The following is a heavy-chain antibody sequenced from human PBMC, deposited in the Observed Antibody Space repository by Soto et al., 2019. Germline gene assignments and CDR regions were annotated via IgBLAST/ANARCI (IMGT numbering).Heavy chain of an antibody. CDR1: GFSLSSYG. CDR2: ISYDGSNK. V-gene: IGHV3-30*18. J-gene: IGHJ6*02. Sequence: QVQLVESGGGVVQPGRSLRLSCAASGFSLSSYGMHWVRQAPGKGLEWVALISYDGSNKYYADSVKGRFTISRDNSENTLYLQMNSLRAEDTAVYYCAKGGCSGDNCHFDYYYYGMDVWGQGTTVIVSS. CDR3: AKGGCSGDNCHFDYYYYGMDV. D-gene: IGHD2-15*01.